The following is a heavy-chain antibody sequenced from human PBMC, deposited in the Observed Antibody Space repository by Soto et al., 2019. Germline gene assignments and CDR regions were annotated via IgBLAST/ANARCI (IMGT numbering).Heavy chain of an antibody. Sequence: LSLTCTVSGGSTSSGGYSWNWIRQPPGEGLEWIGNIYQSGTTDYNPSLKSRVTISVDSSKNQSSLKLSSVTAADTAVYYCARDNRSGYYFDYWGQGTLVTVSS. J-gene: IGHJ4*02. CDR3: ARDNRSGYYFDY. CDR2: IYQSGTT. V-gene: IGHV4-30-2*01. CDR1: GGSTSSGGYS. D-gene: IGHD3-22*01.